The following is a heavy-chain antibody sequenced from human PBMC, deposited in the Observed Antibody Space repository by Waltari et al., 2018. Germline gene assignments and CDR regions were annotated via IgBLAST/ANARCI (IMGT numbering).Heavy chain of an antibody. V-gene: IGHV4-34*01. Sequence: QVQLQQWGAGLLKPSETLSLTCAVYGGSFSGYYWSWIRQPPGKGLEWIGEINHSGSTNYNPSLKRRVTISLDTSKNQFSLRLSSVTAADTAVYYCARITTVTTSAFDIWGQGTMVTVSS. J-gene: IGHJ3*02. CDR3: ARITTVTTSAFDI. CDR2: INHSGST. D-gene: IGHD4-17*01. CDR1: GGSFSGYY.